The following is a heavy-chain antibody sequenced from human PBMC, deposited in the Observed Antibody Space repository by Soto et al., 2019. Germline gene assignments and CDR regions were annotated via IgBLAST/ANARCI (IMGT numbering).Heavy chain of an antibody. J-gene: IGHJ4*02. V-gene: IGHV1-2*04. CDR2: INPNSGGT. CDR1: GYTFTGYY. CDR3: ARVREGLRFLEWPLFDY. Sequence: QVQLVQSGAEVKKPGASVKVSCKASGYTFTGYYMHWVRQAPGQGLEWMGWINPNSGGTNYAQKFQCWVTRTRDTSISTAYMELSRLRSDDTAVYYCARVREGLRFLEWPLFDYWGQGTLVTVSS. D-gene: IGHD3-3*01.